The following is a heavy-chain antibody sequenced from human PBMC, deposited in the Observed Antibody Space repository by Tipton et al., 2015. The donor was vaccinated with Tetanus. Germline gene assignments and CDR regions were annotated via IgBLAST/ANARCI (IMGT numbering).Heavy chain of an antibody. V-gene: IGHV4-59*01. CDR2: IYHSESA. D-gene: IGHD3-16*01. Sequence: TLSLTCTVSGGSLSGYHWNWIRQSPGKGLEWIGNIYHSESANYNPSLKSRVTISVDTSKNQITLTLKSVTAADTALYYCAGDEEKIMTSDRRQRRATNYYFHYGLDVWGQGTTVTVSS. CDR1: GGSLSGYH. CDR3: AGDEEKIMTSDRRQRRATNYYFHYGLDV. J-gene: IGHJ6*02.